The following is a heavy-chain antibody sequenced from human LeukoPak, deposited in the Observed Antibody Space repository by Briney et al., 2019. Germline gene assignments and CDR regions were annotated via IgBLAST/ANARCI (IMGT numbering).Heavy chain of an antibody. Sequence: SETLSLTCAVYGGSFSDYYWSWIRLAPGKGLEWIGEISHRGNSNYNPSLKSRLTISVDTSKNQFSLQLNSVTAADTAVYYCARNLASRIRQVIVLSGYYFDYWDQGALGTVSS. CDR1: GGSFSDYY. D-gene: IGHD3-10*01. CDR3: ARNLASRIRQVIVLSGYYFDY. V-gene: IGHV4-34*01. CDR2: ISHRGNS. J-gene: IGHJ4*02.